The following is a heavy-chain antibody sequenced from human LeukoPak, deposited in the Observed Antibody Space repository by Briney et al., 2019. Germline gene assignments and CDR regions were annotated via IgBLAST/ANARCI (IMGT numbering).Heavy chain of an antibody. Sequence: SETLSLTCTVSGGSISSYYWSWIRQPPGKGLEWIGYIYYSGSTNYNPSLKSRVTISVDTSKNQFSLKLSSVTAADTAVYYCARSGYSSGWARGVYYYGMDVWGQGTTVTVSS. CDR1: GGSISSYY. J-gene: IGHJ6*02. CDR3: ARSGYSSGWARGVYYYGMDV. CDR2: IYYSGST. V-gene: IGHV4-59*01. D-gene: IGHD6-19*01.